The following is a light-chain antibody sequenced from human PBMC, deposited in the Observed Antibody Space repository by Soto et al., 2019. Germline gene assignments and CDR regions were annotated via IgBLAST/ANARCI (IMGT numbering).Light chain of an antibody. J-gene: IGKJ5*01. CDR3: QQRSNWPPAIT. Sequence: EIVMTQSPATLSLSPGERATLSCRASQSVNSNLAWYQQKAGQAPRLLIYGTSNRATGIPARFSGSGSGTDFTLTISSLEPEDFAVYYCQQRSNWPPAITFGQGTRLEIK. V-gene: IGKV3-11*01. CDR2: GTS. CDR1: QSVNSN.